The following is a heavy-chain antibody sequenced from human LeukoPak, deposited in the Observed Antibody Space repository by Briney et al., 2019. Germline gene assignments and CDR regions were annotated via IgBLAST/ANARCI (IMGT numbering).Heavy chain of an antibody. J-gene: IGHJ6*02. Sequence: ASVKVSCKASGYTFTSYYMHWVRQAPGQGLEWMGIINPSGGSTSYAQKFQGRVTMTRDTSTSTVYMELSSLRSEDTAVYYCARDFRDGYSYGYSYYYYGMDVWGQGTTVTVSS. D-gene: IGHD5-18*01. CDR3: ARDFRDGYSYGYSYYYYGMDV. CDR1: GYTFTSYY. CDR2: INPSGGST. V-gene: IGHV1-46*01.